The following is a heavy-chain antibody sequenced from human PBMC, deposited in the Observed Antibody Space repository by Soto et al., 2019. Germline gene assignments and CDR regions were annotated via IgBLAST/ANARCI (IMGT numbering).Heavy chain of an antibody. CDR1: GFTFSSYW. Sequence: EVQLVESGGGLVQPGGSLRLSCGASGFTFSSYWMHWVRQAPGKGLVWVSRIHSDGVNTNYADSVKGRFTISRDNAKNTVYLQMNSLRAEDTAVYFCARGLYRYYGHDYWGQGTLVTVSS. D-gene: IGHD3-10*01. CDR2: IHSDGVNT. J-gene: IGHJ4*02. CDR3: ARGLYRYYGHDY. V-gene: IGHV3-74*01.